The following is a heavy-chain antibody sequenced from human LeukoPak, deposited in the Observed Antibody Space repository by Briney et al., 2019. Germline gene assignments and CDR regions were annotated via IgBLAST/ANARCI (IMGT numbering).Heavy chain of an antibody. Sequence: SVKVSCKASGFTFTSSAIQWVRQARGQRLEWIGWIVVGSGNTNYAQKFQERVTITRDMSTSTAYMELSSLRSEDTAVYYCAAGWVCSGGSCYYYFAYWGQGTLVTVSS. V-gene: IGHV1-58*02. D-gene: IGHD2-15*01. J-gene: IGHJ4*02. CDR3: AAGWVCSGGSCYYYFAY. CDR1: GFTFTSSA. CDR2: IVVGSGNT.